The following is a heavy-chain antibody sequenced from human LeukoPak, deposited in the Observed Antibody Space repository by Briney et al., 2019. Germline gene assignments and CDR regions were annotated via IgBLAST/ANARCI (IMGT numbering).Heavy chain of an antibody. D-gene: IGHD3-22*01. J-gene: IGHJ4*02. V-gene: IGHV3-30*03. CDR3: MRDFYDSSGYYQVNY. CDR2: ISHDGSNK. Sequence: PGRSLRLSCAASGFSFSSYGMHWVRQAPGKGLEWVAVISHDGSNKDFADSLKGRFTISRDNSKSTLYLQMNSLRAEDTAVYYCMRDFYDSSGYYQVNYWGQGTLVTVSS. CDR1: GFSFSSYG.